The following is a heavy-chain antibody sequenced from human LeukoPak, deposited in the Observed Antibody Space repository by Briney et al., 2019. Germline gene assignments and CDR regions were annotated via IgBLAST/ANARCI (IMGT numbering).Heavy chain of an antibody. J-gene: IGHJ4*02. CDR3: ARHRAYSSSSPFDY. D-gene: IGHD6-6*01. CDR2: IYYTGST. CDR1: GGSISSLY. Sequence: SETLSLTCSVSGGSISSLYWSWIRQPPGKGLEWIGYIYYTGSTNYNPFLKSRVTMFVDMSKNQFSLRLSSVTAADTAVYYCARHRAYSSSSPFDYWGQGTLVTVSS. V-gene: IGHV4-59*08.